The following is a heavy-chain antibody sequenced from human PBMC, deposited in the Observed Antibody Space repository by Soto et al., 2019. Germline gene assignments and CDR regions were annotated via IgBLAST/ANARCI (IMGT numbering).Heavy chain of an antibody. CDR1: GGSISSYY. CDR3: ARGYSSGWPLDY. V-gene: IGHV4-59*01. J-gene: IGHJ4*02. D-gene: IGHD6-19*01. Sequence: QVQLQESGPGLVKPSETLSLTCTVSGGSISSYYWSWIRQPPGKGLEWIGYIYYSGSTNYNPSLKRRVTISVDTSKNQFSLKLSSVTAADTAVYYCARGYSSGWPLDYWGQGTLVTVSS. CDR2: IYYSGST.